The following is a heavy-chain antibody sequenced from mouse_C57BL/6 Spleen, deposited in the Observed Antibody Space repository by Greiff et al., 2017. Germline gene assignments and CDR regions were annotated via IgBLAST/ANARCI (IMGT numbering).Heavy chain of an antibody. CDR1: GYTFTSYW. CDR2: INPSSGYT. D-gene: IGHD1-1*02. Sequence: VQLQQSGAELVKPGASVKLSCTASGYTFTSYWMHWVNQRPGQGLEWIGYINPSSGYTNYTEKFKGKATFTSDNSSNKANMQLSRLTYEESADYYCARYGGNNGAMDDWGQGTTVTVSS. J-gene: IGHJ4*01. V-gene: IGHV1-7*01. CDR3: ARYGGNNGAMDD.